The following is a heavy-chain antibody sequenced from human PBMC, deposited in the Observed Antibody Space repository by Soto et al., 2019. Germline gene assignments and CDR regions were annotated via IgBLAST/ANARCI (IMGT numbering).Heavy chain of an antibody. CDR1: GGSISSYY. Sequence: SETLSLTCTVSGGSISSYYWSWIRQPPGKGLEWIGYIYYSGSTNYNPSLKSRVTISVDTSKNQFSLKLSSVTAADTAVYYCARLVRGVPTETYYFDYWGQGTLVTVSS. V-gene: IGHV4-59*08. D-gene: IGHD3-10*02. J-gene: IGHJ4*02. CDR3: ARLVRGVPTETYYFDY. CDR2: IYYSGST.